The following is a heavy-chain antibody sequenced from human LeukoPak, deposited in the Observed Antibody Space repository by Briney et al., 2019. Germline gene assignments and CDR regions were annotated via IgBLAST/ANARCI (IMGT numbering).Heavy chain of an antibody. J-gene: IGHJ4*02. V-gene: IGHV3-21*01. CDR2: ISSSSSYI. CDR3: AKPPFGDSSGYYYFDY. Sequence: GGSLRLSCAASGFTFSSYSMNWVRQAPGKGLEWVSSISSSSSYIYYADSVKGRFTISRDNAKNSLYLQMNSLRAEDTAVYYCAKPPFGDSSGYYYFDYWGQGTLVTVSS. CDR1: GFTFSSYS. D-gene: IGHD3-22*01.